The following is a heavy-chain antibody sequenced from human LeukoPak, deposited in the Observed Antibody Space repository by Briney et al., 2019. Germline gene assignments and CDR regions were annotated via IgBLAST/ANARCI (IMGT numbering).Heavy chain of an antibody. Sequence: SETLSLTCTVSGGSIGSGSYYWSWIRQPAGKGLEWIGRIYTSGSTNYNPSLKSRVTISVDTSKNQFSLKLSSVTAADTAVYYCARDSETDFWSGYWDYYYYYMDVWGKGTTVTVSS. CDR1: GGSIGSGSYY. V-gene: IGHV4-61*02. CDR2: IYTSGST. D-gene: IGHD3-3*01. CDR3: ARDSETDFWSGYWDYYYYYMDV. J-gene: IGHJ6*03.